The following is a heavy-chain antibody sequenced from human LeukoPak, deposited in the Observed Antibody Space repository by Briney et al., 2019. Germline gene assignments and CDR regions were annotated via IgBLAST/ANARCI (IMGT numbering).Heavy chain of an antibody. V-gene: IGHV1-18*01. D-gene: IGHD3-22*01. CDR3: AKGYDNSGYYLSGFDY. CDR1: GYTFTSYG. CDR2: ISAYNGDT. J-gene: IGHJ4*02. Sequence: ASVKVSCKASGYTFTSYGINWVRQAPGQGLEWMGWISAYNGDTNYAQKLQGRVTMTTDTSTSTAYMELRSLRSDDTAVYYCAKGYDNSGYYLSGFDYWGQGILVTVSS.